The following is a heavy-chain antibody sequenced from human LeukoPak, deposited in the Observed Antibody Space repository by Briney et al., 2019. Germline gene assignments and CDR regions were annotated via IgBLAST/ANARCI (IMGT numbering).Heavy chain of an antibody. CDR2: IYYSGST. J-gene: IGHJ2*01. CDR1: GGSISSSSYY. V-gene: IGHV4-39*07. D-gene: IGHD6-19*01. Sequence: PSETLSLTCTVSGGSISSSSYYWGWIRQPPGKGLEWIGSIYYSGSTYYNPSLKSRVTISVDTSKNQFSLKLSSVTAADTAVYYCAGCAQWLVRGYFGLWGRGTLVTVSS. CDR3: AGCAQWLVRGYFGL.